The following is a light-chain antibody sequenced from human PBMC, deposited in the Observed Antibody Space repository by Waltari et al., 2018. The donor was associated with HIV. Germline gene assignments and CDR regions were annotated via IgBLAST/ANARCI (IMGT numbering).Light chain of an antibody. CDR2: GKN. J-gene: IGLJ1*01. Sequence: SSELTQDSAVSVALGETVRITCYGDRLRSDYAIRYQQKPGQAPVLVIYGKNNRPSGIPDRFSGSSSGNPASLTITGAQAEDEADYYCNSRDSSGNHYVFGTGTKVTVL. CDR3: NSRDSSGNHYV. V-gene: IGLV3-19*01. CDR1: RLRSDY.